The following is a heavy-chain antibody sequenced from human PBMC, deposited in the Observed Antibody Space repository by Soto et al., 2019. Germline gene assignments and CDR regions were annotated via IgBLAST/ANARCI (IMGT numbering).Heavy chain of an antibody. V-gene: IGHV3-30*03. CDR3: VQGASTAHQPLDS. Sequence: QVQLVESGGGVVQPGRSLRLSCVASGFIFRNFGMHWVRRAPGKGLEWVATISGDGNDKYYPDSMKGRFTISRDNFNNTLYLQLNSLRPEDTAVYHCVQGASTAHQPLDSWGQGVLVTVSS. CDR1: GFIFRNFG. CDR2: ISGDGNDK. J-gene: IGHJ4*02. D-gene: IGHD1-26*01.